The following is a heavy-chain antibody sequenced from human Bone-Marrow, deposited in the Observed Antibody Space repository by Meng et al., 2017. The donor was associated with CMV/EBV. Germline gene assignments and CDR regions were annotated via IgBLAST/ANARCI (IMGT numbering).Heavy chain of an antibody. J-gene: IGHJ6*02. CDR1: GGSISSYY. Sequence: SETLSLTCTVSGGSISSYYWSWIRQPPGKGLEWIGYIYYSGSTNYNPSLKSRVTISVDTSKNQFSLKLSSVTAADTAVYYCARGHNWNYYYYYGMDVWGQGTTVTVSS. D-gene: IGHD1-20*01. CDR3: ARGHNWNYYYYYGMDV. V-gene: IGHV4-59*01. CDR2: IYYSGST.